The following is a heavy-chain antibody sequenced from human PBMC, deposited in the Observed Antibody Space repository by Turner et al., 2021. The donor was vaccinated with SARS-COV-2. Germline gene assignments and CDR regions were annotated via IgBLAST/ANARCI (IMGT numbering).Heavy chain of an antibody. Sequence: EVQLLESVGGLIQPGWSLRLSCAASGFTVSSNYMSWVRQAPGKGLEWVSVIYSGGSTYYTDSVKGRFTISRDNSKNTLYLQMNSLRAEDTAVYYCARDYGDYYFDYWGQGTLVTVSS. J-gene: IGHJ4*02. D-gene: IGHD4-17*01. CDR2: IYSGGST. V-gene: IGHV3-53*01. CDR1: GFTVSSNY. CDR3: ARDYGDYYFDY.